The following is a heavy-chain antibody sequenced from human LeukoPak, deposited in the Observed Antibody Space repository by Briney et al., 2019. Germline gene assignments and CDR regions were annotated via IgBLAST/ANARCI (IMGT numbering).Heavy chain of an antibody. J-gene: IGHJ4*02. CDR2: INPSGGST. CDR1: GYTFTSYY. D-gene: IGHD6-13*01. Sequence: GASVKVSCKASGYTFTSYYMHWVRQAPGQGLEWMGIINPSGGSTSYAQEFQGRVTMTRDTSTSTVYMELSSLRSEDTAVYYCARGRIAAAGTVPYYFDYWGQGTLVTVSS. V-gene: IGHV1-46*01. CDR3: ARGRIAAAGTVPYYFDY.